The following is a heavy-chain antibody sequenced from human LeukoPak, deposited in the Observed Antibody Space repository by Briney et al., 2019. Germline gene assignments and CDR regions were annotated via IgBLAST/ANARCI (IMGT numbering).Heavy chain of an antibody. J-gene: IGHJ3*02. D-gene: IGHD6-13*01. CDR2: IYYSGNT. CDR3: ARARRFAAAGTTAFDI. CDR1: GGSVSSGDYY. Sequence: SETLSLTCTISGGSVSSGDYYWSWIRQPPGKGLEWIGYIYYSGNTYYNPSLKSRLTISVDTSKNQFSLKLTSVTAADTAVYYCARARRFAAAGTTAFDIWGQGTMVTVSS. V-gene: IGHV4-30-4*08.